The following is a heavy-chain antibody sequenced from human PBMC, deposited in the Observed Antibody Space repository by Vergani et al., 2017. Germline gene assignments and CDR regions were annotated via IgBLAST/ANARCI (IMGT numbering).Heavy chain of an antibody. CDR2: IWYDGSNK. Sequence: VQLLESGGGLVQPGGSLRLSCAASGFTFSSYAMSWVRQAPGKGLEWVAVIWYDGSNKYYADSVKGRFTISRDNSKNTLYLQMNSLRAEDTAVYYCARDSHRQLVHAFDIWGQGTMVTVSS. V-gene: IGHV3-33*08. D-gene: IGHD6-6*01. CDR3: ARDSHRQLVHAFDI. CDR1: GFTFSSYA. J-gene: IGHJ3*02.